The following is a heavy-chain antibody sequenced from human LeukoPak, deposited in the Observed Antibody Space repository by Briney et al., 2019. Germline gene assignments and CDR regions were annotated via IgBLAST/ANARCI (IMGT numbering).Heavy chain of an antibody. V-gene: IGHV4-34*01. CDR1: GGSFSGYY. CDR2: INHSGST. D-gene: IGHD2-2*01. J-gene: IGHJ4*02. CDR3: AIASVSSTSPMIDY. Sequence: SETLSLTCAVYGGSFSGYYWSWLRQPLGKGLEWIGEINHSGSTNYSPSIMSRVTISVEPSMKKFSLKVGSAAAEDTAEYYCAIASVSSTSPMIDYWGQGTLITVSA.